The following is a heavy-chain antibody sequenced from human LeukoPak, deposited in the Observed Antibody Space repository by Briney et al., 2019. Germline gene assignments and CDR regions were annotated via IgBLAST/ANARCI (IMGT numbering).Heavy chain of an antibody. D-gene: IGHD3-16*01. CDR1: GFTFSYYW. Sequence: PGGSLRLSCAASGFTFSYYWMTWVRQAPGKGVEWVANIKQDASDKHYADSVKGRFTISRDNAKNSLYLQMNSLRVEDTAVYYCLGGVAADYWGRGTLVTVSS. V-gene: IGHV3-7*01. J-gene: IGHJ4*02. CDR2: IKQDASDK. CDR3: LGGVAADY.